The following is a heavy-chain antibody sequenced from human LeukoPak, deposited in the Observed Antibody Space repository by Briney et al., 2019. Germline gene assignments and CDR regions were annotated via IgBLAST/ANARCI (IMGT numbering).Heavy chain of an antibody. D-gene: IGHD2-21*02. Sequence: PGGSLRLSCAASGFTFTTYAMSWVRQAPGKGLEWVSGISGRGDSTNYADSVTGRFTISRDNSKNTLYLQMNSLRAEDTAVYYCAKDSIVPATATCGGDCYSDFDYWGQGTLVTVSS. CDR3: AKDSIVPATATCGGDCYSDFDY. J-gene: IGHJ4*02. CDR1: GFTFTTYA. CDR2: ISGRGDST. V-gene: IGHV3-23*01.